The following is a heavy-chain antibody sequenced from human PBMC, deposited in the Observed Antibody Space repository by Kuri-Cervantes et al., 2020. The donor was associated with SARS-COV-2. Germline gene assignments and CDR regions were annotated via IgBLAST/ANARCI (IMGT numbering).Heavy chain of an antibody. CDR3: ARDGYGGATRY. CDR2: INHSGST. CDR1: GGSFSGYY. J-gene: IGHJ4*02. D-gene: IGHD1-26*01. Sequence: SETLSLTCAVYGGSFSGYYWSWIRQPPGKGLEWIGEINHSGSTNYNPSLKSRVTISVGTSKNQFSLKLSSVTAADTAVYYCARDGYGGATRYWGQGTLVTVSS. V-gene: IGHV4-34*01.